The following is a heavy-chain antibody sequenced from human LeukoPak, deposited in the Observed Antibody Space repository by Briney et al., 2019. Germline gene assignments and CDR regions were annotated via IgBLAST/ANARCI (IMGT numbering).Heavy chain of an antibody. V-gene: IGHV3-21*01. CDR3: ARGNTY. J-gene: IGHJ4*02. CDR2: ISSTGTYM. Sequence: GGSLRLSCAASGSTFSSYSMNWVRQAPGKGLEWVSSISSTGTYMYYADSVKGRFTISRDNAKNSLYLQVNSLRAEDTAVYYCARGNTYWGQGTLVTVSS. CDR1: GSTFSSYS.